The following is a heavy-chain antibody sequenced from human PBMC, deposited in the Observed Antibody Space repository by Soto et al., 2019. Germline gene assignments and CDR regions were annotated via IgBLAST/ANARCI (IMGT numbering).Heavy chain of an antibody. V-gene: IGHV3-23*01. J-gene: IGHJ4*02. CDR1: GFTFSSYA. Sequence: EVQLLESGGGLVQPGGSLRLSCAASGFTFSSYAMSWVRQAPGKGLEWVSAISGSGGSTYYADSVKGRFTISRDNAKNTLYVQMNRLRAEDTAVYYCAKGLSPDRHYDWLDYWGQGTLVTDSS. CDR2: ISGSGGST. CDR3: AKGLSPDRHYDWLDY. D-gene: IGHD3-9*01.